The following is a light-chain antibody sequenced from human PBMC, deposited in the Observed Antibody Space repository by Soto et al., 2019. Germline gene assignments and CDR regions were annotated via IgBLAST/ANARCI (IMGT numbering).Light chain of an antibody. CDR1: SSDIGAYNF. Sequence: SALTQPSSVSVSPGQSITISCTGTSSDIGAYNFISRYQQHPGKAPKPMLYDLNIRPSGVSNRFSGSKSGNTASLTISGLQAEDEADYYCTSWTTSTTMIFGGGTKVTVL. CDR2: DLN. V-gene: IGLV2-14*03. J-gene: IGLJ2*01. CDR3: TSWTTSTTMI.